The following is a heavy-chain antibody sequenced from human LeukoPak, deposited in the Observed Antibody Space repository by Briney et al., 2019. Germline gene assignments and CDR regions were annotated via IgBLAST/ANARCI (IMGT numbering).Heavy chain of an antibody. V-gene: IGHV2-5*02. CDR2: IYWADDK. D-gene: IGHD2-2*02. J-gene: IGHJ4*02. CDR3: AHRPAIAYFGY. Sequence: SGPTLVKPTQTLTLTCTFSAFSLRTSGVGVGWFRQPPGKALEWLALIYWADDKRYSPSMKSRLTITNDTTKNQVVLTMTNMDPVDTATYYCAHRPAIAYFGYWGQGTLVTVSS. CDR1: AFSLRTSGVG.